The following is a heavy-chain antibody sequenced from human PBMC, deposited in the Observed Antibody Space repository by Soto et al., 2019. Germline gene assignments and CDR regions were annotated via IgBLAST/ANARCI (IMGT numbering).Heavy chain of an antibody. J-gene: IGHJ4*02. Sequence: GGSLRLSCAASGFTFSSYVMSWVGQAPGKGLEWVSSINDSGDTFYGDSVKGRFTISRDNSKNTLYLQMNSLSAEDTAVYYCAKRVAYSSSSAYFDYWAQGTLVTVSS. D-gene: IGHD6-6*01. CDR1: GFTFSSYV. V-gene: IGHV3-23*01. CDR2: INDSGDT. CDR3: AKRVAYSSSSAYFDY.